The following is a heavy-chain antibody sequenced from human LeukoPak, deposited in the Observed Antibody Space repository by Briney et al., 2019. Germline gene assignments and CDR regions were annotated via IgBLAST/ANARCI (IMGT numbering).Heavy chain of an antibody. J-gene: IGHJ4*02. Sequence: SETLSLTCTISGYSISSGYYWGWIRQPPGKGLEWIGSIYHSGSTYYNPSLKSRVTISLDTSENQFSLKLSSVTAADTAVNYCARDLYSSGWGYFDYWGQGTLVTVSS. D-gene: IGHD6-19*01. CDR1: GYSISSGYY. CDR3: ARDLYSSGWGYFDY. V-gene: IGHV4-38-2*02. CDR2: IYHSGST.